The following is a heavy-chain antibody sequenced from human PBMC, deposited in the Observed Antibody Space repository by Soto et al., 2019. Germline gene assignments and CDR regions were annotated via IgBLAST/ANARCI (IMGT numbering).Heavy chain of an antibody. J-gene: IGHJ5*02. V-gene: IGHV3-33*03. D-gene: IGHD2-8*01. CDR1: GFTFSDFV. Sequence: QVQLVESGGGVVHPGESLRLSCVTSGFTFSDFVMQWVRQAPGKGLEWVAATLYDGSEQYYADSGKGRSTTSRESSNNTVHLQMNGLRGDDTAVYYCVGGSSCTPTACSNLCWFAPWGQGTLVTVSS. CDR3: VGGSSCTPTACSNLCWFAP. CDR2: TLYDGSEQ.